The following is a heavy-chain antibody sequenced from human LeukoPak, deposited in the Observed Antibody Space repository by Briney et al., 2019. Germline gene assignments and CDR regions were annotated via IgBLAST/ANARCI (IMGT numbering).Heavy chain of an antibody. Sequence: GESLKISCQGSGYSFTSYWIGWVRQMPGKSLEWMGIIYPGDSDTRYSPSFQGQVTISADKSISTAYLQWSSLKASDTAMYYCARQRVYSGTSALYAFDIWGQGTMVTVSS. D-gene: IGHD4-23*01. CDR2: IYPGDSDT. J-gene: IGHJ3*02. V-gene: IGHV5-51*01. CDR3: ARQRVYSGTSALYAFDI. CDR1: GYSFTSYW.